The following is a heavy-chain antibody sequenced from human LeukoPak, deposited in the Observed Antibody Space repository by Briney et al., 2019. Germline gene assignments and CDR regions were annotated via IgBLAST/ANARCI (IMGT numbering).Heavy chain of an antibody. CDR2: ISGSGGST. V-gene: IGHV3-23*01. CDR3: AKDLPDITGTDY. CDR1: GFTFSSYA. J-gene: IGHJ4*02. Sequence: TRGSLRLSCAASGFTFSSYAMSWVRQAPGKVLEWVSAISGSGGSTYYADSVKGRFTISRDNSKNTLYLQMNSLRAEDTAVYYCAKDLPDITGTDYWGQGTLVTVSS. D-gene: IGHD2-15*01.